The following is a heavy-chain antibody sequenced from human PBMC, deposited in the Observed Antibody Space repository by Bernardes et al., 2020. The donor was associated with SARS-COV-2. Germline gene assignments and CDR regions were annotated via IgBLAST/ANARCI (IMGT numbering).Heavy chain of an antibody. CDR2: INQDGSET. CDR3: ARIYSTSSFDFDY. CDR1: GFNFATYK. Sequence: GGSLRLSCVASGFNFATYKMSWVRQAPGKGLEWVANINQDGSETFYVDSVKGRFTISRDNAKNSLFMEMNTLRAEDTAVYYCARIYSTSSFDFDYWGQGTLVTVSS. V-gene: IGHV3-7*01. D-gene: IGHD6-6*01. J-gene: IGHJ4*02.